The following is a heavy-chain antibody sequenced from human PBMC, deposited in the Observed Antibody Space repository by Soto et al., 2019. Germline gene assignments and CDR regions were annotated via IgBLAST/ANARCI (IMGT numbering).Heavy chain of an antibody. J-gene: IGHJ4*02. V-gene: IGHV1-69*06. Sequence: QVQLVQSGAEVKKPGSSVKVSCKASGGTFSNYVVNWVRQAPGQGLEWMGKIIPNSGAANYAQKFQGGGTRSTDKSTSTSYMELSSLTSEDTAVYYCSGDMTRAVVAYFAFWGQGTLVTVSS. D-gene: IGHD2-21*01. CDR2: IIPNSGAA. CDR3: SGDMTRAVVAYFAF. CDR1: GGTFSNYV.